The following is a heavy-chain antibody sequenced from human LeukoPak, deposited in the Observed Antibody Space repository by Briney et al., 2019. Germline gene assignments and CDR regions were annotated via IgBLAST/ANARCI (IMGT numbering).Heavy chain of an antibody. D-gene: IGHD3-9*01. V-gene: IGHV3-30*04. CDR1: GFTFSNYI. J-gene: IGHJ4*02. CDR3: AKGHYYNILTGYSVRRGLDY. CDR2: ILENGSYQ. Sequence: PGGSLRLSCAASGFTFSNYIMHWVRQAPGKGLDWVAVILENGSYQYYADSVKGRFTISRDNSKNTLYLQMNSLRAEDTAVYYCAKGHYYNILTGYSVRRGLDYWGQGTLVTVSS.